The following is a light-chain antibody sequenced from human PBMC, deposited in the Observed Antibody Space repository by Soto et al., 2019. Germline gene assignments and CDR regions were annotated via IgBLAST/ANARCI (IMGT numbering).Light chain of an antibody. CDR1: QSVSTY. V-gene: IGKV3-11*01. Sequence: EIMMTQSPGTLSVSPGEGATLSCRASQSVSTYLAWYRQTPGQAPRLLIYDTSNRATGVPPRFSGSRSGTDFTLTISSVEPEDFAVFYCHQRNTFGQGTRLEIK. CDR2: DTS. CDR3: HQRNT. J-gene: IGKJ5*01.